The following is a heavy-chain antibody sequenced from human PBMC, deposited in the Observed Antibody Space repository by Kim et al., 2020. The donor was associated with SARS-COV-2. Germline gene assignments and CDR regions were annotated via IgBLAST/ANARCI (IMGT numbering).Heavy chain of an antibody. V-gene: IGHV3-74*01. CDR3: VRRQFTSGWYYFDY. J-gene: IGHJ4*02. D-gene: IGHD6-19*01. Sequence: GDSVKDQFTISRDNAKNTLDLQMNSLRAEDTAVYYCVRRQFTSGWYYFDYWGQGTLVTVSS.